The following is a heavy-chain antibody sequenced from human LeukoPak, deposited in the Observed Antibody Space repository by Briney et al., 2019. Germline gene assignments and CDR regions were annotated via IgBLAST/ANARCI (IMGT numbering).Heavy chain of an antibody. D-gene: IGHD3-9*01. CDR3: AKLGQIRHFDFVNWFDS. CDR2: ISSDATNK. J-gene: IGHJ5*01. V-gene: IGHV3-30*18. Sequence: GGSRRLSCVASGFTFSRFAMHWVRQAPGKGPEWVSLISSDATNKYYADSVKGRFTISRDNSRNTLYLQMDSPRAEDTAVYYCAKLGQIRHFDFVNWFDSWGQGTLVIVSS. CDR1: GFTFSRFA.